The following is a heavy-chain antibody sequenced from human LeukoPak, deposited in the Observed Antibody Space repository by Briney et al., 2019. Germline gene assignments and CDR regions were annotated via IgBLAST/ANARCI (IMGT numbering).Heavy chain of an antibody. J-gene: IGHJ6*02. D-gene: IGHD2-15*01. CDR1: GFTFSTYA. V-gene: IGHV3-23*01. Sequence: GGSLRLSCEASGFTFSTYAMSWVRQAPGKGLEWVSAISGSGGSTYYADSVKGRFTISRGNSKNTLYLQMNSLRAEDTAVYYCAKVQRDFVVVVAATRDYYYYGMDVWGQGTMVTVSS. CDR2: ISGSGGST. CDR3: AKVQRDFVVVVAATRDYYYYGMDV.